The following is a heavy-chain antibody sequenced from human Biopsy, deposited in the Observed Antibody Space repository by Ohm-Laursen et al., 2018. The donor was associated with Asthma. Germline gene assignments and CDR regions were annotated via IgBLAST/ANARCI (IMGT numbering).Heavy chain of an antibody. Sequence: SLRLSCAASGFTFSNYGMHWVRQAPGKGLDWVAVISFDGTNRNYTDSVKGRFTISRDNSGNTLHLEMNSLRAEGTAVYFCAKEVFPGWELRRGPDSWGQGTLVTVSS. D-gene: IGHD1-26*01. CDR2: ISFDGTNR. CDR1: GFTFSNYG. CDR3: AKEVFPGWELRRGPDS. J-gene: IGHJ4*02. V-gene: IGHV3-30*18.